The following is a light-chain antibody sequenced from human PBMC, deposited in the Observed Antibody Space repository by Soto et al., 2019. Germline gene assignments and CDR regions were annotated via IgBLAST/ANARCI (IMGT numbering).Light chain of an antibody. V-gene: IGKV3-20*01. CDR1: QSISSD. J-gene: IGKJ1*01. CDR3: QQYGSSGT. CDR2: GAS. Sequence: ETVMTQSPATLSVSPGERATLSCRASQSISSDLAWYQQKPGQAPRLLIYGASNRATGIPDRFSGSGSGTDFTLTISRLEPEDFAVYYCQQYGSSGTFGQGTRWIS.